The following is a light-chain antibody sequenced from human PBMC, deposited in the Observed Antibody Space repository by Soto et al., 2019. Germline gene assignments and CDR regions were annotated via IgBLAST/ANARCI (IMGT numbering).Light chain of an antibody. V-gene: IGKV1-12*01. CDR3: QQANSFPIT. CDR1: QSISSS. Sequence: DIQMTQSPSSVSASVGDRVTITCRASQSISSSLAWYQQKPGKAPKLLIYAASSLQSGVPSRFSGSGSGTDFTLTISSLQPADFATYYCQQANSFPITFGQGTRLEIK. CDR2: AAS. J-gene: IGKJ5*01.